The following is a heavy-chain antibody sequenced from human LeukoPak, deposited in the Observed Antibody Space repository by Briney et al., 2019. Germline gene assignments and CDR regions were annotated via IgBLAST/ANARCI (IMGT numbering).Heavy chain of an antibody. J-gene: IGHJ4*02. CDR2: ISASGSTI. CDR1: GFTFSSYE. CDR3: ARAGYYFDC. Sequence: GGSLRLSCAASGFTFSSYEMNWVRQAPGKGLEWISYISASGSTIYYADSVKGRFTISRDNAKNSLYLQMNSLRAEDTAVYYCARAGYYFDCWGQGTLVTVSS. V-gene: IGHV3-48*03.